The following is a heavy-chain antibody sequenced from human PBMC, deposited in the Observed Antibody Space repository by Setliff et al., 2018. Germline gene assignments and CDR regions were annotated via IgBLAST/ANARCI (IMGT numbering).Heavy chain of an antibody. D-gene: IGHD2-2*01. CDR2: INAGNGNT. J-gene: IGHJ3*02. CDR1: GYTFTSYA. Sequence: ASVKVSCKASGYTFTSYAMHWVRQAPGQRLEWMGWINAGNGNTKYSQKFQGRVTITRDTSASTAYMELSSLRSDDTAVYYCARVLFHCSSTSCYLDAFDIWGQGTMVTVSS. CDR3: ARVLFHCSSTSCYLDAFDI. V-gene: IGHV1-3*01.